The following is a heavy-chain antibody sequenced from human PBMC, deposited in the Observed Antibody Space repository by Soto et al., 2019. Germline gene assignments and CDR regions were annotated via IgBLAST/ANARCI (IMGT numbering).Heavy chain of an antibody. CDR3: ARKILGSTSRPNYWYFDL. Sequence: EVQLLESGGGLVQPGGSLRLSCAGSGFTFINYAMNWVRQAPGKGLEWVSSISGGGDATFFADSVRGRFTISRDNSKNTVTLQMNSLGVDDTAVHYCARKILGSTSRPNYWYFDLWGRGTLVTVSS. D-gene: IGHD2-2*01. V-gene: IGHV3-23*01. J-gene: IGHJ2*01. CDR2: ISGGGDAT. CDR1: GFTFINYA.